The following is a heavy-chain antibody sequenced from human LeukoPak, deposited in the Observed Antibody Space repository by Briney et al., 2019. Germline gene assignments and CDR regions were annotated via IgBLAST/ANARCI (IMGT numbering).Heavy chain of an antibody. Sequence: SETLSLTCTVSGGSISSGSYYWSWIRQPAGKGLEWIGRIYTSGSTNYNPSLKSRVTISVDTSKNQFSLKLSSVTAADTAVYYCARDITITGTTLFDLWGRGTLVTVSS. CDR1: GGSISSGSYY. D-gene: IGHD1-7*01. CDR2: IYTSGST. CDR3: ARDITITGTTLFDL. V-gene: IGHV4-61*02. J-gene: IGHJ2*01.